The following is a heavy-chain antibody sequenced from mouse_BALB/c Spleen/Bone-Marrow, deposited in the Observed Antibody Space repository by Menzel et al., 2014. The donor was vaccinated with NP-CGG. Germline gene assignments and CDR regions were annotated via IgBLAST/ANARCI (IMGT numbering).Heavy chain of an antibody. CDR2: ISTYYGDA. V-gene: IGHV1S137*01. CDR3: ARSDGFDY. D-gene: IGHD2-3*01. J-gene: IGHJ2*01. Sequence: VQLQQSGAELVRPGVSVKISCKGSGYTFTDYALHWVKQSHAKSLEWIGIISTYYGDASYNQKFKGKATMTVDKSSSTAYMELARLTSEDSAIYYCARSDGFDYWGQGTTLTVPS. CDR1: GYTFTDYA.